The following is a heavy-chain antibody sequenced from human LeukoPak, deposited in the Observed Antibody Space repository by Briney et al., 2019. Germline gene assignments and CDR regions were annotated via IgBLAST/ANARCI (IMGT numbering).Heavy chain of an antibody. CDR2: ISAYNGNT. CDR3: ARDREGYCSSTSCVNFDY. J-gene: IGHJ4*02. V-gene: IGHV1-18*04. Sequence: APVKVSCKASGYTFTSYGISWVRQAPGQGLEWMGWISAYNGNTNYAQMLQGRVTMTTDTSTSTAYMELRSLRSDDTAVYYCARDREGYCSSTSCVNFDYWGQGTLVTVSS. CDR1: GYTFTSYG. D-gene: IGHD2-2*01.